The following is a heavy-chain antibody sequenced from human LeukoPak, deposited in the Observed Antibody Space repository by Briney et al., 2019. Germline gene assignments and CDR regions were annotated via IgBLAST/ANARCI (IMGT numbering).Heavy chain of an antibody. V-gene: IGHV3-23*01. J-gene: IGHJ4*02. CDR3: AKPRCGYYRFDC. Sequence: GGSLRLSCAASGFTFSSYAMSWVRQAPGKGLEWVSAISASGGSTYYADSVKGRFTISRDTSRNTLYLQMNSLRAEDTAVYYCAKPRCGYYRFDCWGQGTLVTVSS. CDR1: GFTFSSYA. CDR2: ISASGGST. D-gene: IGHD3-22*01.